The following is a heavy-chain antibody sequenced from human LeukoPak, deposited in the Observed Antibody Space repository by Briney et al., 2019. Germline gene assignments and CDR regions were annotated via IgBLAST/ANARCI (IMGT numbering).Heavy chain of an antibody. V-gene: IGHV1-69*13. D-gene: IGHD1-26*01. CDR2: IIPIFGTA. J-gene: IGHJ6*02. CDR3: ARSGSYKDYYYGMDV. CDR1: GYTFTSYG. Sequence: SVKVSCKASGYTFTSYGISWVRQAPGQGLEWMGGIIPIFGTANYAQKFQGRVTITADESTSTAYMELSSLRSEDTAVYYCARSGSYKDYYYGMDVWGQGTTVTVSS.